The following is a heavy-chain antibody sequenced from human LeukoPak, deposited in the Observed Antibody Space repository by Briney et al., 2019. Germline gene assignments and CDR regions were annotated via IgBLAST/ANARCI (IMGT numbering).Heavy chain of an antibody. Sequence: TGGSLRLYCAASGFTFSDYYMSWIRQAPGKGLEWVFYISSSGSTIYYADSVKGRITISRDNAKNSLYLQMNSPRAEDTAVYYCAKDRSPDDGYNLSFDALDIWGQGTMVTVSS. CDR2: ISSSGSTI. V-gene: IGHV3-11*01. J-gene: IGHJ3*02. CDR3: AKDRSPDDGYNLSFDALDI. D-gene: IGHD5-24*01. CDR1: GFTFSDYY.